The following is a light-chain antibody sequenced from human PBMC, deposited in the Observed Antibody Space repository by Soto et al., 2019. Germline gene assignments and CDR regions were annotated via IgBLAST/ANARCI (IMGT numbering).Light chain of an antibody. CDR2: VAS. V-gene: IGKV3-20*01. J-gene: IGKJ1*01. CDR1: PSVSVSN. Sequence: QIQGTLPLSPGDRAPLFXRASPSVSVSNLAWYQQKPGXSPRLXIYVASSRATGIPDRFSGSGSGTDFALPISRLYAADFAVYYCHLSGSFGQGTKVDIK. CDR3: HLSGS.